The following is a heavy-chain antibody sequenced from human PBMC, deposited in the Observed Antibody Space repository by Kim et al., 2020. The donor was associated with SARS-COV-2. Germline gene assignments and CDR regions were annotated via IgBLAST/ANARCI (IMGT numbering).Heavy chain of an antibody. Sequence: ADSVKGRFTISRDNSQNTLYLQMNSLRTEDTAVYYCAKLPMGSAMVTVAYWGQGTLVTVSS. V-gene: IGHV3-33*06. CDR3: AKLPMGSAMVTVAY. J-gene: IGHJ4*02. D-gene: IGHD5-18*01.